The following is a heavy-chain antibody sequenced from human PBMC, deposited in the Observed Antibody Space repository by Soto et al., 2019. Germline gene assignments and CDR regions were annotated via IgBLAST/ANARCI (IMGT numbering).Heavy chain of an antibody. CDR3: TAEYTTSGSWFDP. CDR2: VKSKTDGGTT. Sequence: GGSLRLSCAASGFTFSNAWMSWVRQAPGKGLEWIGRVKSKTDGGTTYYAAPVKGRFTISRDDSKNTLYLQMNSLKTEDTAVYYCTAEYTTSGSWFDPWGQGTLVTVSS. CDR1: GFTFSNAW. J-gene: IGHJ5*02. V-gene: IGHV3-15*01. D-gene: IGHD3-10*01.